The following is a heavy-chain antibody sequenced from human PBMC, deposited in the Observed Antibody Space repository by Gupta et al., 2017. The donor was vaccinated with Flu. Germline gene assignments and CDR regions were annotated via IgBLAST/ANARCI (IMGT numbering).Heavy chain of an antibody. D-gene: IGHD7-27*01. V-gene: IGHV3-21*01. CDR2: VSSSSSYI. Sequence: EVQLAESGGGLVKPGGSLRLSCAASGFTFSSYSMNWVRQAPGKGLEWVSSVSSSSSYIYYADSVKGRFTISRDNAKNSLYLQMNGLRAEDTAVYYCARNWDPRRDAFDIWGQGTMLTVSS. CDR1: GFTFSSYS. CDR3: ARNWDPRRDAFDI. J-gene: IGHJ3*02.